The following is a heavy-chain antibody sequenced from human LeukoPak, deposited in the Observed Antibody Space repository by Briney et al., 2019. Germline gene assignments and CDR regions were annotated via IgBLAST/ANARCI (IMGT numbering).Heavy chain of an antibody. D-gene: IGHD3-22*01. CDR1: GGSIISSSYY. V-gene: IGHV4-39*01. J-gene: IGHJ4*02. CDR3: ASYSGYYQHHYFDY. Sequence: SETLSLTCTVSGGSIISSSYYWGWIRQPPGKGLEWIGSIYYSGSTYYNPSLKSRVTISVDTSKNQFSLKLSSVTAADTAVYYCASYSGYYQHHYFDYWGQGTLVTVSS. CDR2: IYYSGST.